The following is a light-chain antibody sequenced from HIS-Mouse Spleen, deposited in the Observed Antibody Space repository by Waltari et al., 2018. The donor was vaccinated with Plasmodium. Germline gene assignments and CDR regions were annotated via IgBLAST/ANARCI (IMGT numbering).Light chain of an antibody. Sequence: QSALTQPASVSGSPGQSITISCTGTSGYVGGYTYVSWYQQHPGKAPKLMIYDVSNRPSGVSNRFSGSKSGNTASLTISGLQAEDEADYYCSSYTSSSTLVFGTGTKVTVL. CDR2: DVS. CDR3: SSYTSSSTLV. V-gene: IGLV2-14*03. J-gene: IGLJ1*01. CDR1: SGYVGGYTY.